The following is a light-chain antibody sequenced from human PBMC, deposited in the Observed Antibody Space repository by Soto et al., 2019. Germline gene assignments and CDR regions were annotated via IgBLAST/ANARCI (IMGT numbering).Light chain of an antibody. CDR3: QQANSFPRT. CDR1: ETITTF. J-gene: IGKJ2*01. Sequence: DIQMTQSPSSLSASVGDRVTITCRASETITTFLNWYQKKPGKAPSLLVYSTSSLQSGVPSRFSGSGSGTDFTLTITSLHPEDFATYYCQQANSFPRTFGQGTKLEIK. V-gene: IGKV1-39*01. CDR2: STS.